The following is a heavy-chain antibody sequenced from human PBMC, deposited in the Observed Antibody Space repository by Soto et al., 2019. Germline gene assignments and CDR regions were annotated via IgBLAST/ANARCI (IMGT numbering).Heavy chain of an antibody. CDR1: GGSISSGGYY. CDR2: IYYSGST. Sequence: QVQLQESGPGLVKPSQTLSLTCTVSGGSISSGGYYWSWIRQHPGKGLEWIGYIYYSGSTYYNPSLKGRVTISVDTYKNQCSLKLSSVTAADTAVYYCARDTGGRRGDRWFDPWGQGTLVTVSS. D-gene: IGHD2-8*02. J-gene: IGHJ5*02. CDR3: ARDTGGRRGDRWFDP. V-gene: IGHV4-31*03.